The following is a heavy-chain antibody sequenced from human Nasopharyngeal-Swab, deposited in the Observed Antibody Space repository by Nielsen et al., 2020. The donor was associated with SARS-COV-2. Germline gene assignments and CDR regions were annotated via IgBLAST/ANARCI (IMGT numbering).Heavy chain of an antibody. CDR2: ISSSGSTI. J-gene: IGHJ6*02. D-gene: IGHD3-10*01. CDR1: GFTFSDYY. CDR3: ASLLWFGELPSDYYYYGMDV. Sequence: GESMKISCAASGFTFSDYYRSWISQAPGKGLEWVSYISSSGSTIYYADSVKGRFTISRDNAKNSLYLQMNSLRAEDTAVYYCASLLWFGELPSDYYYYGMDVWGQGTTVTVSS. V-gene: IGHV3-11*04.